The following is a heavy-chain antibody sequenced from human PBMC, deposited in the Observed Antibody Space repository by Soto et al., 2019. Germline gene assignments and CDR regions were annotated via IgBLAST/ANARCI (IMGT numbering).Heavy chain of an antibody. Sequence: GGSLRLSCAASGFTFSSYAMSWVRQAPGKGLEWVSAISGSGGSTYYADSVKGRFTISRDNSKNTLYLQMNSLRAEDTAVYYCAKDKQWLDPGAEYFQHWGQGTLVTVSS. V-gene: IGHV3-23*01. D-gene: IGHD6-19*01. CDR3: AKDKQWLDPGAEYFQH. CDR2: ISGSGGST. CDR1: GFTFSSYA. J-gene: IGHJ1*01.